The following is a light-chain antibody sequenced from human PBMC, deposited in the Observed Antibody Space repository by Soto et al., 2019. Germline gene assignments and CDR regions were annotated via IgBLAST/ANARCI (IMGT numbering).Light chain of an antibody. Sequence: DIVMTQSPDSLAVSLGERATINCKSSQSVLYSSNNKNYLAWYQQKPGQPPKLLIYWASTRESGVPDRFSGSGSETDFTLTISSLQAEDVAVYYCQQYYSTPLTFGQGTKVEI. CDR3: QQYYSTPLT. V-gene: IGKV4-1*01. CDR1: QSVLYSSNNKNY. J-gene: IGKJ1*01. CDR2: WAS.